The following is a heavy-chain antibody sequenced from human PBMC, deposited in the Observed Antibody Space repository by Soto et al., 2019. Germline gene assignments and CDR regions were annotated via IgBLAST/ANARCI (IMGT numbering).Heavy chain of an antibody. Sequence: ASVKVSCKASGGTFSSYAISWVRQAPGQGLEWMGGIIPIFGTANYAQKFQGRVTITADESTSTAYMELSSLRSEDTAVYYCARPAYDILTGYYVYYYGMDVWGQGTTVTVS. V-gene: IGHV1-69*13. J-gene: IGHJ6*02. CDR2: IIPIFGTA. CDR1: GGTFSSYA. D-gene: IGHD3-9*01. CDR3: ARPAYDILTGYYVYYYGMDV.